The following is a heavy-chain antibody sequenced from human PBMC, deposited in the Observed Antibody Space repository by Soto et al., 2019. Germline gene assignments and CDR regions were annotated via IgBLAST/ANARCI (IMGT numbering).Heavy chain of an antibody. D-gene: IGHD5-12*01. Sequence: GXSLRLSCAASGFTFSSYAISWVDQAPGKGLEWVSAISGSGGSTYYADSVKGRFTISRDNSKNTLYLQMNSLRVEDTAVYYCAKDQGYSGYVYWGQGTLVTVSS. CDR3: AKDQGYSGYVY. CDR2: ISGSGGST. CDR1: GFTFSSYA. J-gene: IGHJ4*02. V-gene: IGHV3-23*01.